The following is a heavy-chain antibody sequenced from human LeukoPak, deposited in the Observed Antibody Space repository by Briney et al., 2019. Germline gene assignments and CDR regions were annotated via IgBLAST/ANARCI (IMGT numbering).Heavy chain of an antibody. V-gene: IGHV3-74*01. D-gene: IGHD1-26*01. J-gene: IGHJ4*02. CDR1: GFTFSNYW. Sequence: GGSLRLSCAASGFTFSNYWMHWVRQVPGKGLMWVSRMNGDGSKIAYADSVKGRFTISRDNAKNSLYLQMNSLRAEDTALYYCARGSGSYDYWGQGTLVTVSS. CDR3: ARGSGSYDY. CDR2: MNGDGSKI.